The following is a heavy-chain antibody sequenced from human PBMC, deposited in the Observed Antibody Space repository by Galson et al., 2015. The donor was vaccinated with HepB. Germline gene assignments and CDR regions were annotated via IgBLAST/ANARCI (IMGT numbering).Heavy chain of an antibody. CDR1: GFTFSSYW. Sequence: SLRLSCAASGFTFSSYWMHWVRQAPGKGLVWVSRINSDGSSTSYADSVKGRFTISRDNAKNTLYLQMNSLRAEDTAVYYCARDWSYDFWSGHNDWGMDVWGQGTTVTVSS. CDR2: INSDGSST. CDR3: ARDWSYDFWSGHNDWGMDV. V-gene: IGHV3-74*01. J-gene: IGHJ6*02. D-gene: IGHD3-3*01.